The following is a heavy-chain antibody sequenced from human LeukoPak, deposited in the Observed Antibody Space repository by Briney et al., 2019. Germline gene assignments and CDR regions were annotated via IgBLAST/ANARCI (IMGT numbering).Heavy chain of an antibody. CDR1: GFTFSSYA. D-gene: IGHD3-10*01. J-gene: IGHJ6*02. V-gene: IGHV3-23*01. Sequence: GGSLRLSCAASGFTFSSYAMSWVRQAPGKGLEWVSAISGSGGSTYYADSVKGRFTISRDNSKNTLYLQMNSLRAEDTAVYYCAKDAEVRKENYYYYGMDVWGQGTTVTVSS. CDR3: AKDAEVRKENYYYYGMDV. CDR2: ISGSGGST.